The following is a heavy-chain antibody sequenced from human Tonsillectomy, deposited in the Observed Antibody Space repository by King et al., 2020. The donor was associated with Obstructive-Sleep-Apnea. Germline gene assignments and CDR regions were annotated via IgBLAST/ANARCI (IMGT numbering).Heavy chain of an antibody. CDR2: INHSGST. D-gene: IGHD3-22*01. CDR1: GGSFSGYY. J-gene: IGHJ4*02. Sequence: VQLQQWGAGLLKPSETLSLTCAVYGGSFSGYYWSWIRQPPGKGLEWIGEINHSGSTNYNPSLKIRVTISVDTSKNQFSLNLSSVTAADTAGYYCARSEALAYYDSSGYPDYWGQGTLVTVSS. CDR3: ARSEALAYYDSSGYPDY. V-gene: IGHV4-34*01.